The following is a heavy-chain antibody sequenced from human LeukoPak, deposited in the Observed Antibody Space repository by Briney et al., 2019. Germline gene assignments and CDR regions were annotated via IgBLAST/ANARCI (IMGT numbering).Heavy chain of an antibody. CDR2: IYYSGST. J-gene: IGHJ6*02. D-gene: IGHD1-26*01. V-gene: IGHV4-59*08. CDR1: GGSISSYC. Sequence: SETLSLTCTVAGGSISSYCWSWIRQPPGKGLEWIGYIYYSGSTNYNPSLKSRVTISVDTSKNQFSLKLSSVTAADTAVYYCAKWELLQNYYGMDVWGQGTTVTVSS. CDR3: AKWELLQNYYGMDV.